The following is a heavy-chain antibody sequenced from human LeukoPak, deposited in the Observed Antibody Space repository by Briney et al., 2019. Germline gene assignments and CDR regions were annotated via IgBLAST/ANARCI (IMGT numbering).Heavy chain of an antibody. CDR2: IIPIFGTA. Sequence: SVKVSCKASGGTFISYAISWVRQAPGQGLEWMGGIIPIFGTANYAQKFQGRVTITADKSTSTAYMELSSLRSEDTAVYYCASPGPTDIVVVVAASPFDYWGQGTLVTVSS. D-gene: IGHD2-15*01. CDR1: GGTFISYA. J-gene: IGHJ4*02. V-gene: IGHV1-69*06. CDR3: ASPGPTDIVVVVAASPFDY.